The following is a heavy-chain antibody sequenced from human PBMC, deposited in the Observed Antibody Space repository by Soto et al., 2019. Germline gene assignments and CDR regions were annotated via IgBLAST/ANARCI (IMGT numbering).Heavy chain of an antibody. CDR3: ARSFAVTRGGYFDY. Sequence: QVQLQESGPGLVKPSETLSLTCTVSGGSISSYYGSWIRQPPGKGLEWIGYIYYSGSTNYNPSIRSRVTISVDTSKNQFSLMLSSMTAADTAVYYCARSFAVTRGGYFDYWGQGTLVTVSS. CDR1: GGSISSYY. D-gene: IGHD4-17*01. V-gene: IGHV4-59*01. J-gene: IGHJ4*02. CDR2: IYYSGST.